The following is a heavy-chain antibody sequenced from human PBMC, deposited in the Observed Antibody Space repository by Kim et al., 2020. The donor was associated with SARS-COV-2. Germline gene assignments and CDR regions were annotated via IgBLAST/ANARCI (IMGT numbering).Heavy chain of an antibody. CDR1: GGSISGSSCC. D-gene: IGHD3-10*01. J-gene: IGHJ2*01. Sequence: SETLSLTCTVSGGSISGSSCCWGWIRQAPGKGLDWIGSISLGGSTYYNPYLRVGVTIYLDTYKNPLSLKLSTATDADVSEYYCGRQFMATSPTVDF. V-gene: IGHV4-39*01. CDR2: ISLGGST. CDR3: GRQFMATSPTVDF.